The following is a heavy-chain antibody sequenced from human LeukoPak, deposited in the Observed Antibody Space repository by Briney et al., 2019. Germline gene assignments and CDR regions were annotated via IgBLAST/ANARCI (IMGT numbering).Heavy chain of an antibody. CDR2: ISGSGGST. D-gene: IGHD5-18*01. V-gene: IGHV3-23*01. CDR1: GFTFSSYA. Sequence: GGSLRLSCAASGFTFSSYAMSWVRQAPGKGLEWVSAISGSGGSTYYADSVKGRFTISRDNSKNTLYLQMNSLRDEDTAVYYCAREGPVYSYGSSGYWGQGTLVTVSS. CDR3: AREGPVYSYGSSGY. J-gene: IGHJ4*02.